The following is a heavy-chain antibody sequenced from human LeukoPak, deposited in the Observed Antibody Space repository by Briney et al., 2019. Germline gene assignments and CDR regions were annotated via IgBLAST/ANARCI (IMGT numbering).Heavy chain of an antibody. J-gene: IGHJ4*02. CDR3: AKALGNYYLDY. V-gene: IGHV3-30*18. CDR2: ISYDGSNK. D-gene: IGHD1-26*01. CDR1: GFTFSSYG. Sequence: PGGSLRLSCAASGFTFSSYGMHWVRQAPGKGLEWVAVISYDGSNKYYADSVKGRFTISRDNSKNTLYLQMNSLRAEDTAVYYCAKALGNYYLDYWGQGTLSPSPQ.